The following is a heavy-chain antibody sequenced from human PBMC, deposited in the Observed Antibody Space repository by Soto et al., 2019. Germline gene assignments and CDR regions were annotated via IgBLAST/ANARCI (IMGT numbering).Heavy chain of an antibody. CDR1: GFTFSTYA. V-gene: IGHV3-23*01. CDR3: AKDRPRRTSEYFFDY. J-gene: IGHJ4*02. Sequence: EVQLLESGGKLVQPGGSLTLSCAASGFTFSTYAMAWVRQAPGKGLEWVSGVSASGLNTDYADPVKGRFYISRDNSKNTVSLHMNSVRAEDTALYYGAKDRPRRTSEYFFDYWGQGTPVTVSS. CDR2: VSASGLNT.